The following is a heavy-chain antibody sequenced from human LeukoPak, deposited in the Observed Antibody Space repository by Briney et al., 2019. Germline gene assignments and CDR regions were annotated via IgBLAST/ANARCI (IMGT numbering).Heavy chain of an antibody. J-gene: IGHJ3*02. Sequence: GGSPRLSRAASGFAFSNYAINWVRQAPGKGLEWVSGISGSGYSTYYADSVKGRFTISRDNSKNTLNLQMNSLRAEDTAVYYCVRLLHDAFDIWGQGTVVTVSS. CDR3: VRLLHDAFDI. CDR1: GFAFSNYA. V-gene: IGHV3-23*01. CDR2: ISGSGYST.